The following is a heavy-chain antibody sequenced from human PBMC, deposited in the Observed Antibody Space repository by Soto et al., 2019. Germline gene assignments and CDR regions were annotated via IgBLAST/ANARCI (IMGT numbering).Heavy chain of an antibody. D-gene: IGHD5-18*01. V-gene: IGHV4-59*01. J-gene: IGHJ3*02. CDR3: ARRIQLWLRFGDAFDI. CDR1: GGSISSYY. CDR2: IYYSGST. Sequence: KPSETLSLTCTVSGGSISSYYWSWIRQPPGKGLEWIGYIYYSGSTNYNPSLKSRVTISVDTSKNQFSLKLSSVTAADTAVYYCARRIQLWLRFGDAFDIWGQGTMVTVSS.